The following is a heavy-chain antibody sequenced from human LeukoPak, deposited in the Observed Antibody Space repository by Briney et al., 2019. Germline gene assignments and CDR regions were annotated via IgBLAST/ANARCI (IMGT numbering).Heavy chain of an antibody. J-gene: IGHJ6*02. Sequence: PSETLSLTCTVSGGSISSGDYYWSWIRQPPGKGLEWIGYISYSGYTYYNPSLKSRVTISVDTSKNQFSLKLSSVTAADTAVYYCARGASCYTPHCRYYYYGMDVWGQGTTVTVSS. CDR3: ARGASCYTPHCRYYYYGMDV. V-gene: IGHV4-30-4*02. CDR2: ISYSGYT. D-gene: IGHD2-2*02. CDR1: GGSISSGDYY.